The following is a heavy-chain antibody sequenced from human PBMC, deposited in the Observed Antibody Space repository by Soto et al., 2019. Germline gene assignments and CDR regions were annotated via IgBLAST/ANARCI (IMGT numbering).Heavy chain of an antibody. CDR3: ARDESSGYYRRESYHYGMDV. D-gene: IGHD3-22*01. CDR1: GYTFTSCG. Sequence: ASVKVSCQASGYTFTSCGIMCVRQAPEPGLALMGWISGYNGNTNYVKKLQGRVTMTTDTSTSTAYMELRSLRSDDTAVYYCARDESSGYYRRESYHYGMDVWGQGTTVTVSS. V-gene: IGHV1-18*01. J-gene: IGHJ6*02. CDR2: ISGYNGNT.